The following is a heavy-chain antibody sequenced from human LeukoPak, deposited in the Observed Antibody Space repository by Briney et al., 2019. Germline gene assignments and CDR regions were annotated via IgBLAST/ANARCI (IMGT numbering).Heavy chain of an antibody. CDR1: GGSFSGYY. CDR3: ARLGYCSSTSCEPQAWANYYFDY. V-gene: IGHV4-34*01. D-gene: IGHD2-2*01. CDR2: INHSGST. Sequence: PSETLSPTCAVYGGSFSGYYWSWIRQPPGKGLEWIGEINHSGSTNYNPSLKSRVTISVDTSKNQFSLKLSSVTAADTAVYYCARLGYCSSTSCEPQAWANYYFDYWGQGTLVTVSS. J-gene: IGHJ4*02.